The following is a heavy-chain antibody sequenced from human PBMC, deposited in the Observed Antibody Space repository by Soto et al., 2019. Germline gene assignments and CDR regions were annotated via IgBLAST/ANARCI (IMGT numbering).Heavy chain of an antibody. V-gene: IGHV1-3*01. Sequence: QVQLVQSGAEVKKPGASVKVSCKASGYTFTSYAMHWVRQAPGQRLEWMGWINAGNVNTKYSQKVQGRVTITRDTAASTAYMELSSMRSEDTAVYYCARDVGATGGWGQGTLVTVSS. CDR3: ARDVGATGG. J-gene: IGHJ4*02. CDR1: GYTFTSYA. CDR2: INAGNVNT. D-gene: IGHD1-26*01.